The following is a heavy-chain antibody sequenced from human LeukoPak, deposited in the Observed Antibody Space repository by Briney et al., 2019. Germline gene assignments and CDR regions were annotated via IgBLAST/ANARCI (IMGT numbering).Heavy chain of an antibody. J-gene: IGHJ4*02. CDR3: ARNPDLLVSRDYYFDY. CDR1: GFTFNNYI. CDR2: ISGGGDIT. D-gene: IGHD2-2*01. Sequence: PGGSLRLSCVASGFTFNNYIMNWVRRAPGRGLECISVISGGGDITYSADSVRGRFTVSRDNSKNTLYLQMNSLRAEDTAVYYCARNPDLLVSRDYYFDYWGQGTLVTVSS. V-gene: IGHV3-23*01.